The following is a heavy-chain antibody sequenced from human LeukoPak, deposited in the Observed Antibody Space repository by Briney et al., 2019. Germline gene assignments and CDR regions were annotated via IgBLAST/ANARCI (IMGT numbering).Heavy chain of an antibody. D-gene: IGHD6-19*01. CDR2: IYTSGST. CDR1: GGSISSGSYY. J-gene: IGHJ4*02. Sequence: SETLSLTCTVSGGSISSGSYYWSWIRQPAGKGLEWIGRIYTSGSTNYNPSLKSRVTISVDTSKNQFSLKLSSVTAADTAVYYCARGPSVAGTDYWGQGTLVTVSS. CDR3: ARGPSVAGTDY. V-gene: IGHV4-61*02.